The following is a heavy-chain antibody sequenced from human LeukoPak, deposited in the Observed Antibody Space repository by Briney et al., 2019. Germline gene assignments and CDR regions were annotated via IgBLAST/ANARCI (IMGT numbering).Heavy chain of an antibody. J-gene: IGHJ6*03. CDR2: IYYSGST. D-gene: IGHD3-22*01. CDR3: ARALYDSSGYYYYMDV. Sequence: KPSETLSLTCTVSGGSISSYYWSWIRQPPGKGLEWIGYIYYSGSTNYNPSLKSRVTISVDTSKNQFSLKLSSVTAADTAVYYCARALYDSSGYYYYMDVWGKGTTVTISS. CDR1: GGSISSYY. V-gene: IGHV4-59*01.